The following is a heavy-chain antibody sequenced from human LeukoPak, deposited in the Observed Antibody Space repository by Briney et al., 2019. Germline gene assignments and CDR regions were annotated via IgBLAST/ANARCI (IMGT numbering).Heavy chain of an antibody. D-gene: IGHD6-13*01. CDR2: IIPIFGTA. CDR3: ARDGAAAGTDAFDI. J-gene: IGHJ3*02. Sequence: SVKVSCKASGGTFSSYAISWVRQAPGQGLEWMGGIIPIFGTANYAQKFQGRVTITADKSTSTAYMELSSLRSEDTAVYYCARDGAAAGTDAFDIRGQGTMVTVSS. V-gene: IGHV1-69*06. CDR1: GGTFSSYA.